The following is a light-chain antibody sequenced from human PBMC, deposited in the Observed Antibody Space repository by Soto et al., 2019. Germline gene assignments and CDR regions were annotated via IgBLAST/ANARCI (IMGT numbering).Light chain of an antibody. CDR1: QSITSW. CDR2: KAS. V-gene: IGKV1-5*03. Sequence: DIQMTQSPSTLSASVGDRVTITCRASQSITSWLAWYQQKPGKAPRLLIYKASSLESGVPSRFSGSGSGTEFTLTISSLQPDDFATYYCQQYNSYPLTFGGGTKVEIK. CDR3: QQYNSYPLT. J-gene: IGKJ4*01.